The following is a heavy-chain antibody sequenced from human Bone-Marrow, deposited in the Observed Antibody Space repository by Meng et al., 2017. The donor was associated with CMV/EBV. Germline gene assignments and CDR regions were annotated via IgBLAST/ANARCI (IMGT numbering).Heavy chain of an antibody. CDR3: AREEYRRTKDNRGYYYYGMDV. D-gene: IGHD1-14*01. V-gene: IGHV3-7*01. CDR1: GFTFSSDW. Sequence: GESLKISCAASGFTFSSDWMSWVRQAPGKGLEWVANIKQDGSEKYYVDSVKGRFTISRDNAKNSLYLQMNSLRAEDTAVYYCAREEYRRTKDNRGYYYYGMDVWGQGTTVTVSS. CDR2: IKQDGSEK. J-gene: IGHJ6*02.